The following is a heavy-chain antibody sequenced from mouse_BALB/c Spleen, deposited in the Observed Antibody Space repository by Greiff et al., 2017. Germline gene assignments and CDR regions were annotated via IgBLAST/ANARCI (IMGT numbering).Heavy chain of an antibody. CDR3: ARANWSYYFDY. V-gene: IGHV3-6*02. Sequence: EVQLVESGPGLVKPSQSLSLTCSVTGYSITSGYYWNWIRQFPGNKLEWMGYISYDGSNNYNPSLKNRISITRDTSKNQFFLKLNSVTTEDTATYYCARANWSYYFDYWGQGTTLTVSS. D-gene: IGHD4-1*01. CDR2: ISYDGSN. CDR1: GYSITSGYY. J-gene: IGHJ2*01.